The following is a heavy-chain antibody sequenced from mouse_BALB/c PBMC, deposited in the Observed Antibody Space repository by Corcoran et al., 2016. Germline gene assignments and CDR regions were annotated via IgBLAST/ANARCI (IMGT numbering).Heavy chain of an antibody. Sequence: EVQLKQSGAELMKPGASVKLSCTASGFNIKDTYMHWVKQRPEQGLEWIGRIDPANGHTKYDPKFQGKATITADTSTNTAYLQLSSLKSEDTAFYYCARKYGKGISVDYWGQGTTLTVSS. D-gene: IGHD2-10*02. V-gene: IGHV14-3*02. CDR2: IDPANGHT. CDR1: GFNIKDTY. CDR3: ARKYGKGISVDY. J-gene: IGHJ2*01.